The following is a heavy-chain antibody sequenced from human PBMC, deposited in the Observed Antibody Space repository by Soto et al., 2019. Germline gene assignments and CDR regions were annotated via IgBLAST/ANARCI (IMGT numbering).Heavy chain of an antibody. D-gene: IGHD3-22*01. CDR1: GFTFSGYW. J-gene: IGHJ1*01. V-gene: IGHV1-3*01. CDR3: ARVTDYFDTIGYSREYFQH. Sequence: GGSLRLSCAASGFTFSGYWMSWVRQAAGQRPEWMGWINAGNGNTKYSQKFQGRVTITRDISASTVYMEMSSLRSEDTAVYFCARVTDYFDTIGYSREYFQHWGQGTPVTVSS. CDR2: INAGNGNT.